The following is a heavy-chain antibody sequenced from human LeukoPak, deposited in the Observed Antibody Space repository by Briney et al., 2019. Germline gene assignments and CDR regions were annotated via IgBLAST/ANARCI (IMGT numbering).Heavy chain of an antibody. CDR1: GYTFTGHY. CDR3: ARSIRRYQLPRYYYMDV. CDR2: INPNSGGT. D-gene: IGHD2-2*01. V-gene: IGHV1-2*02. Sequence: ASVKVSCKASGYTFTGHYMHWVRQAPGQGLEWMGWINPNSGGTNYAQKFQGRVTMTRDTSISTAYMELSRLRSDDTAVYYCARSIRRYQLPRYYYMDVWGKGTTVTVSS. J-gene: IGHJ6*03.